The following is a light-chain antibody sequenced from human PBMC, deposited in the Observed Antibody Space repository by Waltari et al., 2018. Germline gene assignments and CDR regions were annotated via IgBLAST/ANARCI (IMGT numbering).Light chain of an antibody. V-gene: IGKV2-30*02. CDR3: MQGTQWPYT. CDR1: QSVVHGDGNTY. CDR2: KVS. J-gene: IGKJ2*01. Sequence: DVVMTQSPLSLPVTLGQPASISCRSSQSVVHGDGNTYLNWFHQRPGQSPRHLIYKVSNRDSGVPDRFSGSGSGTDFTLKISRVEAEDVGVYYCMQGTQWPYTFGQGTKLEIK.